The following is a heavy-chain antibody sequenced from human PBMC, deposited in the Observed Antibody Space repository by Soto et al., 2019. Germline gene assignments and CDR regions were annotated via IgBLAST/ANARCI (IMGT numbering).Heavy chain of an antibody. Sequence: VQLVQSGAEVKKPGSSVKVSCKASGGTFSSYTISWVRQAPGQGLEWMGRIIPILGIANYAQKFQGRVTITADKSTSTAYMELSSLRSEDTAVYYCARLAAAGSSGLDYWGQGTLVTVSS. J-gene: IGHJ4*02. V-gene: IGHV1-69*02. CDR3: ARLAAAGSSGLDY. CDR1: GGTFSSYT. D-gene: IGHD6-13*01. CDR2: IIPILGIA.